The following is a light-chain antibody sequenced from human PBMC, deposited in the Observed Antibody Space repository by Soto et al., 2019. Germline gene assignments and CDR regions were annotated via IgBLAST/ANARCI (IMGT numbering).Light chain of an antibody. CDR2: EVS. J-gene: IGLJ1*01. Sequence: QSALTQPASVSRSPGQSITISCTGTSSDVGNYKYVSWYQQHPGKAPKLMIYEVSNRASGVSNRFSGSKSGNTASLTISGLQAEDETDYYCFSYTSSGTYVFGTGTKVTV. V-gene: IGLV2-14*01. CDR3: FSYTSSGTYV. CDR1: SSDVGNYKY.